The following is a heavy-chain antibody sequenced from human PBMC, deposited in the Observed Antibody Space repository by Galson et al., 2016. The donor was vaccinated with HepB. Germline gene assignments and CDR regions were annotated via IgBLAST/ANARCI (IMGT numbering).Heavy chain of an antibody. CDR1: GFTFRSYD. V-gene: IGHV3-23*01. CDR2: ISGSGGTT. D-gene: IGHD1-26*01. J-gene: IGHJ4*02. Sequence: SLRLSCAASGFTFRSYDMSWVRQAPGKGLEWVSAISGSGGTTYYADSVKGRFTISRDKSKNTLYLQMNSLRAEDTAVFYCAKEFVSGSYSPYYFDYWGQGTLVTVSS. CDR3: AKEFVSGSYSPYYFDY.